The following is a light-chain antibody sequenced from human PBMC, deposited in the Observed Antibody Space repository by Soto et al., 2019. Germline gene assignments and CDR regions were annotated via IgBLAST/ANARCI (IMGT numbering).Light chain of an antibody. CDR3: SSYTSSSTLLYV. Sequence: LTQPASVSGSPGQSITISCTGTSSDVGGYNYVSWYQQHPGKAPKLMIYDVSNRPSGVSNRFSGSKSGNTASLTISGLQAEDEADYYCSSYTSSSTLLYVFGTGTKLTVL. CDR2: DVS. CDR1: SSDVGGYNY. J-gene: IGLJ1*01. V-gene: IGLV2-14*01.